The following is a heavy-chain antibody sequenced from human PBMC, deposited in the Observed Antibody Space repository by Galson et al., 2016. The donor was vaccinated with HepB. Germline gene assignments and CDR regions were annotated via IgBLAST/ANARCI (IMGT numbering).Heavy chain of an antibody. CDR2: ISYDGSNK. CDR3: ASSPYDFWSGYQIPPPGYFDY. CDR1: GFTFSSYA. D-gene: IGHD3-3*01. J-gene: IGHJ4*02. Sequence: SLRLSCAASGFTFSSYAMHWVRQAPGKGLEWVAVISYDGSNKYYADSVKGRFTISRDNSKNMLYLQMNSLRAEDTAVYYCASSPYDFWSGYQIPPPGYFDYWGQGTLVTVSS. V-gene: IGHV3-30*04.